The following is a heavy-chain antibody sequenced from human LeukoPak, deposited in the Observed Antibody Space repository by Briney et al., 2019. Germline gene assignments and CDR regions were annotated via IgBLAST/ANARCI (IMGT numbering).Heavy chain of an antibody. CDR3: AKAYSIVLRLHFDY. J-gene: IGHJ4*02. D-gene: IGHD2-8*01. Sequence: GGSLRLSCAASGFTFSSYGMHWVRQAPGKGLEWVAFIRYDGSNNYYADSVKGRFTISRDNSKNTLYLQMNSLRAEDTAVYYCAKAYSIVLRLHFDYWGQGTLVTVSS. CDR1: GFTFSSYG. CDR2: IRYDGSNN. V-gene: IGHV3-30*02.